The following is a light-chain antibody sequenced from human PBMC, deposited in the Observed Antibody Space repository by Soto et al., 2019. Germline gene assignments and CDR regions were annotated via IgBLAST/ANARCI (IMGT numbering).Light chain of an antibody. Sequence: QSVLTQPASVSGSPGQSITISCTGTSSDVGTYNLVSWHQHHPGKAPKLIIYEGSKRPSGGSNRFSGSKSGNTASLTISGLQAEDEADYYCCSFAVGSTLVFGGGTKLTVL. CDR3: CSFAVGSTLV. J-gene: IGLJ2*01. CDR1: SSDVGTYNL. CDR2: EGS. V-gene: IGLV2-23*01.